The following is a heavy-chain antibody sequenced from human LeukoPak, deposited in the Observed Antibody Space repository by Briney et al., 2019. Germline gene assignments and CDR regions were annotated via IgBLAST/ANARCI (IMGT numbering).Heavy chain of an antibody. Sequence: GVSLRLSCATAGFTLKNFGVHWVRQTPGKGLEEAAAIQSEGRKEYYGDAVKDRFTIYGDSPKHTVHGQVHGLIDEDSAVYYFARDVDTSGHSSRLDPWGQGTLVTVSS. CDR2: IQSEGRKE. CDR1: GFTLKNFG. D-gene: IGHD3-3*01. CDR3: ARDVDTSGHSSRLDP. J-gene: IGHJ5*02. V-gene: IGHV3-33*01.